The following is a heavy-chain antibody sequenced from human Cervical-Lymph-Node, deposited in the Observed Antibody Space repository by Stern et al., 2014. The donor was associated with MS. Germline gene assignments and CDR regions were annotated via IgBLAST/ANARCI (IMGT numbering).Heavy chain of an antibody. D-gene: IGHD1-26*01. CDR2: INEDGSTT. CDR3: ARDLSGRDDS. V-gene: IGHV3-74*01. Sequence: EVQLVESGGGLVQPGGSLRLSCADSASTLRTYWMHWVRQVPGKELLWVSRINEDGSTTNYADSVKGRFTISRDNARNPLYLQMNSLRAEDTGIYYCARDLSGRDDSWGQGTLVTVSS. J-gene: IGHJ4*02. CDR1: ASTLRTYW.